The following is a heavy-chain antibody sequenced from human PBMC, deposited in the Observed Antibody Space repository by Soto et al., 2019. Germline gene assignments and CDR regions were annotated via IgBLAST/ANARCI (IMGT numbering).Heavy chain of an antibody. CDR1: GGSISSSGYD. J-gene: IGHJ5*02. D-gene: IGHD6-13*01. CDR2: IYYSGST. Sequence: XETLSLPFTVSGGSISSSGYDWGWIRQPPGKVLEWIGSIYYSGSTYYNPSLKSRVTISVDTSKNQFSLKLGSVTEADTAVYYCAGVAWTSYRSSWYGWFDTWGQGTLVTVSS. CDR3: AGVAWTSYRSSWYGWFDT. V-gene: IGHV4-39*01.